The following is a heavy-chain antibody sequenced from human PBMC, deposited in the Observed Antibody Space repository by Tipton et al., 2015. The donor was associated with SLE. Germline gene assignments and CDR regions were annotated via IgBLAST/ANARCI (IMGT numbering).Heavy chain of an antibody. CDR1: GGSISSGGYY. CDR3: ARTWGSGIPGAFDI. V-gene: IGHV4-31*03. CDR2: IYYSGST. D-gene: IGHD7-27*01. J-gene: IGHJ3*02. Sequence: TLSLTCTVSGGSISSGGYYWNWIRQHPGKGLEWIGYIYYSGSTYYNPPLKSRITISVDTSKNQFSPKLSSVTAADTAVYYCARTWGSGIPGAFDIWGQGTVVTVSS.